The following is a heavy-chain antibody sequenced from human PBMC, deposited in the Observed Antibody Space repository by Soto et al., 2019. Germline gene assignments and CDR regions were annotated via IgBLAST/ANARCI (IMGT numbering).Heavy chain of an antibody. V-gene: IGHV3-74*01. D-gene: IGHD3-3*01. CDR2: INSDGSST. CDR3: ARDQYDFWSGNQDYYYYYYMDV. Sequence: GGSLRLSCAASGFTFSSYWMHWVRQAPGKGLVWVSRINSDGSSTSYADSVKGRFTISRDNAKNTLYLQMNSLRAEDTAVYYCARDQYDFWSGNQDYYYYYYMDVWGKGTTVTVSS. CDR1: GFTFSSYW. J-gene: IGHJ6*03.